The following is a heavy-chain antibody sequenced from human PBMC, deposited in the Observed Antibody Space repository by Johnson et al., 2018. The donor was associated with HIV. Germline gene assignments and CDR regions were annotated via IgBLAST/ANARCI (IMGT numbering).Heavy chain of an antibody. J-gene: IGHJ3*02. CDR2: IYSGGST. Sequence: VQLVESGGGVVRPGGSLRLSCAASGFSFDDYGMSWVRQAPGKGLEWVSVIYSGGSTYYADSVKGRFTISRDNSKNTLYLQMNSLRAEDTAVYYCARDPSPIVGSTYAFDIWGQGTIVTVSS. V-gene: IGHV3-66*01. D-gene: IGHD1-26*01. CDR1: GFSFDDYG. CDR3: ARDPSPIVGSTYAFDI.